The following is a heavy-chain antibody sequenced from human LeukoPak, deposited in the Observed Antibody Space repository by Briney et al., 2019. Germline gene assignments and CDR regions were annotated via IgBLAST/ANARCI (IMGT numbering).Heavy chain of an antibody. CDR1: GDTFTGYY. CDR3: TRKEAVAGSFDY. D-gene: IGHD6-19*01. J-gene: IGHJ4*02. Sequence: GASVKVSCKASGDTFTGYYMHWVRQAPGQGLEWMGRINPNSGGTNYAQKFQGRVTMTRDTSISTAYMELNSLRSDDTAVYYCTRKEAVAGSFDYWGQGTLVTVSS. V-gene: IGHV1-2*06. CDR2: INPNSGGT.